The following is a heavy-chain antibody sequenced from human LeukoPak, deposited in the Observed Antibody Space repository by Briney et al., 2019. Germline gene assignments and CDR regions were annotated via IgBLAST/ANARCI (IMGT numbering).Heavy chain of an antibody. Sequence: PSETLSLTCTVSGGSVSTYYWSWIRQPPGKGLEWIGYIYYSGSTNYNPSLKSRVTISVDTSKNQFSLKLSSVTAADTAVYYCARRHYGYGVPAAKGAFDIWGQGTMVTVSS. V-gene: IGHV4-59*02. CDR1: GGSVSTYY. J-gene: IGHJ3*02. D-gene: IGHD2-2*01. CDR3: ARRHYGYGVPAAKGAFDI. CDR2: IYYSGST.